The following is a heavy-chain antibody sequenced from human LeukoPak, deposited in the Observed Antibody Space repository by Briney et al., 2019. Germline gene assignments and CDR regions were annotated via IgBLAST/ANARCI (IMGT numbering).Heavy chain of an antibody. V-gene: IGHV3-66*01. Sequence: GGSLRLSCAASGFTVSSNYMRWVRQAPGKGLEWVSVIYSGGSTYYADSVKGRFTISRDNSKNTLYLQMNSLRAEDTAAYDCARDAGYSSSVDYWGQGTLVTVSS. CDR2: IYSGGST. D-gene: IGHD6-13*01. CDR3: ARDAGYSSSVDY. J-gene: IGHJ4*02. CDR1: GFTVSSNY.